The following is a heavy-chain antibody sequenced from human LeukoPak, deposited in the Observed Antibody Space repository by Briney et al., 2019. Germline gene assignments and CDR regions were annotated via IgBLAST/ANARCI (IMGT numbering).Heavy chain of an antibody. V-gene: IGHV4-31*03. D-gene: IGHD4-17*01. Sequence: SETLSLTCTVSTGSISSGDYYWSWIRQHPGKGLEWIGYIYYSGSTYYSPSLRSRVTISVDTSKNQFSLEVSSVTAADTAVYYCARTLVTTTSMSFDYWGQGTLVTVSS. CDR3: ARTLVTTTSMSFDY. CDR2: IYYSGST. J-gene: IGHJ4*02. CDR1: TGSISSGDYY.